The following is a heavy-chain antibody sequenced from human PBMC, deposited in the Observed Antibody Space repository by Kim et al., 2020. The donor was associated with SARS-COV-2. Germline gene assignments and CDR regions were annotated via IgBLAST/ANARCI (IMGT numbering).Heavy chain of an antibody. CDR3: ARDGGYCSSTSCYTEAYWYFDL. D-gene: IGHD2-2*02. V-gene: IGHV1-2*02. CDR1: GYTFTGYY. Sequence: ASVKVSCKASGYTFTGYYMHWVRQAPGQGLEWMGWINPNSGGTNYAQKFQGRVTMTRDTSISTAYMELSRLRSDDTAVYYCARDGGYCSSTSCYTEAYWYFDLWGRGTLVTVSS. J-gene: IGHJ2*01. CDR2: INPNSGGT.